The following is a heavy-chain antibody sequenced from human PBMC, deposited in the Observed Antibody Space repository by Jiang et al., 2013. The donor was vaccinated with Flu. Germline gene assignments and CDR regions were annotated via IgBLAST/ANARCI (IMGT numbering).Heavy chain of an antibody. Sequence: VQLVESGGGVVQPGRSLRLSCAASGFTFSSYGMHWVRQAPGKGLEWVAVIWYDGSNKYYADSVKGRFTISRDNSKNTLYLQMNSLRAEDTAVYYXARPLSALYSYGYGSGFDYVGQGTLVTVSS. J-gene: IGHJ4*02. V-gene: IGHV3-33*01. CDR2: IWYDGSNK. D-gene: IGHD5-18*01. CDR3: ARPLSALYSYGYGSGFDY. CDR1: GFTFSSYG.